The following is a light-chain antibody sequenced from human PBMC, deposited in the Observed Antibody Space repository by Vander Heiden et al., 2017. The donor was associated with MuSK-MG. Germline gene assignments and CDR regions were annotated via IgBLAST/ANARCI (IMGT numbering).Light chain of an antibody. J-gene: IGKJ2*01. CDR2: DAS. CDR1: QDISNY. CDR3: QQYDNLPST. Sequence: IQMTPSPSSLSASVGDRVTITCQASQDISNYLNWYQQKPGKAPKLLIYDASNLETGVPSRFSGSGSGTDFTFTISSLQPEDIATYYCQQYDNLPSTFGPGTKLEIK. V-gene: IGKV1-33*01.